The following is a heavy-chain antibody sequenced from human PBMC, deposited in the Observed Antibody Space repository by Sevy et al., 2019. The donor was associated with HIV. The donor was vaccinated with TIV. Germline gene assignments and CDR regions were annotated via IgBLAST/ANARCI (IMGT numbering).Heavy chain of an antibody. CDR1: GGSISSSNYY. D-gene: IGHD3-22*01. Sequence: SETLSLTCTVSGGSISSSNYYWGWIRQPPGKGLEWIGTLYYSGSPYYNPSLKSRVTISVDTSKNQFSLKLSSVTAADTAVYYCARGRRRYYDSSGYLGNWFDPWGQGTLVTVSS. J-gene: IGHJ5*02. CDR3: ARGRRRYYDSSGYLGNWFDP. CDR2: LYYSGSP. V-gene: IGHV4-39*07.